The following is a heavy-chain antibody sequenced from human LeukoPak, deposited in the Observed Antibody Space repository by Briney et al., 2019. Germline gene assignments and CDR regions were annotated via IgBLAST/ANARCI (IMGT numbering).Heavy chain of an antibody. CDR3: ARDRFRAAAGRNYYYMDV. CDR2: IYYSGST. D-gene: IGHD6-13*01. CDR1: GGSTSGYY. V-gene: IGHV4-59*01. Sequence: PSETLSLTCTASGGSTSGYYWSWIRQPPGKGLEWIVYIYYSGSTTYNPSLKSRVTISVDTSKHQFSLKLSSGAAADTAVYYCARDRFRAAAGRNYYYMDVWGKGTTVTVSS. J-gene: IGHJ6*03.